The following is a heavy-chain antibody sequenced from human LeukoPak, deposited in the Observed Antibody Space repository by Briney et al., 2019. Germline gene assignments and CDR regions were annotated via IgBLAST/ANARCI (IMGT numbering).Heavy chain of an antibody. CDR3: ARGTPTYYDSSGYYVDY. J-gene: IGHJ4*02. V-gene: IGHV1-69*05. Sequence: SVKVSCKASGGTFSSDAISWLRQAPGQGLEWMGGIIPIFGTANYAQKFQGRVTITTDESTSTAYMELSSPRSEDTAVYYCARGTPTYYDSSGYYVDYWGQGTLVTVSS. CDR2: IIPIFGTA. D-gene: IGHD3-22*01. CDR1: GGTFSSDA.